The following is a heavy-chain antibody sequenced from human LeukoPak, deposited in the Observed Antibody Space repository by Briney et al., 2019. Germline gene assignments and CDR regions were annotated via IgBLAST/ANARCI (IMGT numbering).Heavy chain of an antibody. Sequence: GGSLRLSCAASGFTFSSYAMSWVRQAPGQGLEWVSAISGSGGSTYYADSVKGRFTISRDNSKDTLYLQMNSLRAEDTAVYYCAVGLTTVTTRTSYWGQGTLVTVSS. D-gene: IGHD4-17*01. V-gene: IGHV3-23*01. CDR1: GFTFSSYA. CDR3: AVGLTTVTTRTSY. CDR2: ISGSGGST. J-gene: IGHJ4*02.